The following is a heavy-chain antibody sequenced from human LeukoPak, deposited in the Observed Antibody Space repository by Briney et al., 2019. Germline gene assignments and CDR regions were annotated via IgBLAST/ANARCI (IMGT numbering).Heavy chain of an antibody. D-gene: IGHD6-19*01. Sequence: PSETLSLTCAVHGGSFSGYYWSWIRPPPGKGLEWIGESNHRGSTHYNPSLKSRATISVDTSKNQFSLKLSSVTAADTAVYYCARRGSSGSSGWYTWARKVKYYYYYYMDVWGKGTTVTVSS. CDR1: GGSFSGYY. CDR2: SNHRGST. CDR3: ARRGSSGSSGWYTWARKVKYYYYYYMDV. V-gene: IGHV4-34*01. J-gene: IGHJ6*03.